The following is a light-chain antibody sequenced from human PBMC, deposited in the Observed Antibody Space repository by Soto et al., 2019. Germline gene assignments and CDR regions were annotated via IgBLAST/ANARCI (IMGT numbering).Light chain of an antibody. CDR2: GAS. V-gene: IGKV3D-20*02. CDR3: QQRHMWTIT. CDR1: QSVSSSY. Sequence: EIVFTQSPDSLSLSPGERATLSCSASQSVSSSYLAWYQQKPGQAPRLLIYGASSRETGIPDRFSGSGSGTEFTLTISRLEPEDSAVYYCQQRHMWTITFGQGTRLEIK. J-gene: IGKJ5*01.